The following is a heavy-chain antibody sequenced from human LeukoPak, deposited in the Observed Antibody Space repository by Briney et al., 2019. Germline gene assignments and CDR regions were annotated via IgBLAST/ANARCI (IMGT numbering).Heavy chain of an antibody. CDR1: GFTFTSYG. V-gene: IGHV3-30*02. CDR3: ARDHAFSYYYYYMDV. J-gene: IGHJ6*03. D-gene: IGHD3-3*01. CDR2: IRYDGSNK. Sequence: PGGSLRLSCAASGFTFTSYGMHWVRQAPGKGLEWVAFIRYDGSNKYYADSVKGRFTISRDNSKNTLYLQMNSLRAEDTAVYYCARDHAFSYYYYYMDVWGKGTTVTLSS.